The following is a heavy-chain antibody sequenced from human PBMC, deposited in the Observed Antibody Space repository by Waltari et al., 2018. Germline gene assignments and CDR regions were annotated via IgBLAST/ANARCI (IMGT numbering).Heavy chain of an antibody. CDR1: GFKFSAYW. J-gene: IGHJ5*02. CDR2: ISGDGGAA. Sequence: EVQLVQSGGGLVQPGGSLRLSCVASGFKFSAYWMHWVPQVPGKGLEWVSRISGDGGAAKYVDSVKGRFTISRDNAKSTLYLQMNNLRGEDTGLYSCARSVSPTHGGGYYGGWFDPWGQGSLVTVSS. CDR3: ARSVSPTHGGGYYGGWFDP. D-gene: IGHD3-3*01. V-gene: IGHV3-74*03.